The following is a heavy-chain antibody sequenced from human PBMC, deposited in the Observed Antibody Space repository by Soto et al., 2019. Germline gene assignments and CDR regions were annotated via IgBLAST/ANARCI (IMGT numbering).Heavy chain of an antibody. J-gene: IGHJ6*02. CDR3: ARDRQYYHFWSGYQIEGPYSMDV. CDR2: INHSGGT. D-gene: IGHD3-3*02. CDR1: GGSFSGYF. V-gene: IGHV4-34*02. Sequence: QVQLQQWGAGLLKPSETLSLTCAVYGGSFSGYFWTWIRQAPGKGLEWMGKINHSGGTNYNSSLKSRVTISVDTSKNQFSLILSCVTAADTAVYYCARDRQYYHFWSGYQIEGPYSMDVWGQGTTVTVSS.